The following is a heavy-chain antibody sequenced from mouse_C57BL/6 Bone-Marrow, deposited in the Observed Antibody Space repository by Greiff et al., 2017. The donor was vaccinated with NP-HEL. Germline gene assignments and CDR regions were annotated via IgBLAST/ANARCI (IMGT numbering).Heavy chain of an antibody. CDR3: TRQLGYYAMDY. V-gene: IGHV1-15*01. D-gene: IGHD4-1*02. Sequence: QVQLKESGAELVRPGASVTLSCKALGYTFTDYEMHWVKQTPVHGLEWIGAIDPETGGTAYNQKFKGKAILTADKSSSTAYMELRSLTSEDSAVYYCTRQLGYYAMDYWGQGTSVTVSS. CDR2: IDPETGGT. CDR1: GYTFTDYE. J-gene: IGHJ4*01.